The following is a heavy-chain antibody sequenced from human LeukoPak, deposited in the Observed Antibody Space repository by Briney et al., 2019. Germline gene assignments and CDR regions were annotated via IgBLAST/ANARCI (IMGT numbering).Heavy chain of an antibody. D-gene: IGHD3-3*01. J-gene: IGHJ6*02. Sequence: GGSLRLSCAASGLIVSINYMSWVRQAPGKGLEWVSVIYSGGSTDYADSVKGRFTISRDNAKNSLCLQMNSLRVEDTAVYYCARPPSITNPYYGLDVWGQGTTVTVSS. CDR1: GLIVSINY. CDR3: ARPPSITNPYYGLDV. V-gene: IGHV3-53*01. CDR2: IYSGGST.